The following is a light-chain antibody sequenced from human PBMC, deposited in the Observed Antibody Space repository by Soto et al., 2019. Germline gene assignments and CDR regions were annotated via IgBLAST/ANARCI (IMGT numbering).Light chain of an antibody. Sequence: QSVLTRPASVSGSPGQSITISCTGTSSDVGGYNYVSWYQQNPGKAPKLMIYDVSNRPSGVSNRFSGSKSGNTASLPISGLQAEDEADYYCSSYTSSSTLVFGGGTKLTVL. CDR3: SSYTSSSTLV. CDR2: DVS. J-gene: IGLJ2*01. V-gene: IGLV2-14*01. CDR1: SSDVGGYNY.